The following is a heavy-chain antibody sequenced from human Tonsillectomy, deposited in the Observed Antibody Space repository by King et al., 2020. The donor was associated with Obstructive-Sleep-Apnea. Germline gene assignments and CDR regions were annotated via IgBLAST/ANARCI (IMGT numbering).Heavy chain of an antibody. Sequence: NLKESGPTLVKPTQTLTLTCSFSGFSLSSSGVGVGWVRQTPRKTLEWLAVIYWDDDKRYSPSLKNRLTITKDTSKDQVVLTVSKVDPVDTATYYCVYTGIVAASVVVTANSWGQGTLVTVSS. V-gene: IGHV2-5*02. CDR3: VYTGIVAASVVVTANS. D-gene: IGHD2-21*02. CDR2: IYWDDDK. J-gene: IGHJ4*02. CDR1: GFSLSSSGVG.